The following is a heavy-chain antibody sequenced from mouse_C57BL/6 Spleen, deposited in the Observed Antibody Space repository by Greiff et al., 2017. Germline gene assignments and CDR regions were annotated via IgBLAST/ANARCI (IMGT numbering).Heavy chain of an antibody. V-gene: IGHV1-82*01. J-gene: IGHJ3*01. CDR1: GYAFSSSW. CDR2: IYPGDGDT. CDR3: ARDSSGYVPAWFAY. Sequence: QVQLKQSGPELVKPGASVKISCKASGYAFSSSWMNWVKQRPGKGLEWIGRIYPGDGDTNYNGKFKGKATLTADKSSSTAYMQLSSLTSEDSAVYFCARDSSGYVPAWFAYWGQGTLVTVSA. D-gene: IGHD3-2*02.